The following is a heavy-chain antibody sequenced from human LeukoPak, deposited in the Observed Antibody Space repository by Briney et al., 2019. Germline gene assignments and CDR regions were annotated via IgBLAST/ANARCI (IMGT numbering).Heavy chain of an antibody. J-gene: IGHJ5*02. D-gene: IGHD6-6*01. CDR2: IYYSGST. V-gene: IGHV4-61*01. CDR1: GGSVSSGSYY. CDR3: ARRRHMYSSSSSWFDP. Sequence: PSETLSLTCTVSGGSVSSGSYYWSWIRQPPGKGLEWIGYIYYSGSTNYNPSLKSRVTISVDTSKNQFSLKLSSVTAADTAVYYCARRRHMYSSSSSWFDPWGQGTLVTVSS.